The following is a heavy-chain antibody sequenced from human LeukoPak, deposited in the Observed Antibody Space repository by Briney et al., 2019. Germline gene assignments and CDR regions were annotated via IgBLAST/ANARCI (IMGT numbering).Heavy chain of an antibody. CDR1: GFTFSSYA. Sequence: GGSLRLSCAASGFTFSSYAMSWVRQAPGKGLEWVSAISGSGGSTYYADSVEGRFTISSDNSKNTLYLQMNSLRAEDTAVYYCAKDTSLTIFGVDYYFDYWGQGTLVTVSS. V-gene: IGHV3-23*01. J-gene: IGHJ4*02. D-gene: IGHD3-3*01. CDR2: ISGSGGST. CDR3: AKDTSLTIFGVDYYFDY.